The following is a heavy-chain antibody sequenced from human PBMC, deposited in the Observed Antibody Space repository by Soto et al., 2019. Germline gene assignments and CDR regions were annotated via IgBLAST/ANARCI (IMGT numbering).Heavy chain of an antibody. CDR3: SRDLGGGYTDY. D-gene: IGHD5-12*01. CDR1: GFTFSDYY. Sequence: GGSLRLSCAASGFTFSDYYMSWIRQAPGKGLEWVAYISSSGRTVYYADSVKGRFSISRDSAKNSLYLQMNSLRAEDTAVYYCSRDLGGGYTDYWGQGTLVTVSS. V-gene: IGHV3-11*01. J-gene: IGHJ4*02. CDR2: ISSSGRTV.